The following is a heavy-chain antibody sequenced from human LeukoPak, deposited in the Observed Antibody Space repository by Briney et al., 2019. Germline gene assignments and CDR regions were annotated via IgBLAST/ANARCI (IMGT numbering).Heavy chain of an antibody. D-gene: IGHD6-13*01. V-gene: IGHV4-59*08. CDR3: ARHLTGAAAPDY. Sequence: SETLSLTCTVSGGSISSYYWSWIRQPPGKGLEWIGYIYYSGSTNYNPSLKSRVTISVDTSKNQFSLKLSSVTAADTAVYYCARHLTGAAAPDYWGLGTLVTVSS. CDR2: IYYSGST. J-gene: IGHJ4*02. CDR1: GGSISSYY.